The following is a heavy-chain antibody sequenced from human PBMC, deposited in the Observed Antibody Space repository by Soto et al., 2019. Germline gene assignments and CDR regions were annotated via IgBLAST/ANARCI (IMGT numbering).Heavy chain of an antibody. J-gene: IGHJ4*02. Sequence: EVQLLESGGGLAQPGGSLRLSCAASGFTFSSYAMSWVRQAPGKGLEWVSGLSGSSSNTYYADSVKGRFTISRDTSKNTLYLQMDSLRAEDTAVYYCAKGHCSSSSCSRGYFDYWGQGTLVTVSS. CDR2: LSGSSSNT. CDR1: GFTFSSYA. V-gene: IGHV3-23*01. D-gene: IGHD2-2*01. CDR3: AKGHCSSSSCSRGYFDY.